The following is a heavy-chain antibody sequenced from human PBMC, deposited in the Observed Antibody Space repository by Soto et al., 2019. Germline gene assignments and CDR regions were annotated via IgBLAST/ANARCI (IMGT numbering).Heavy chain of an antibody. V-gene: IGHV1-69*08. CDR2: IIPALGTA. CDR1: GGTFSSNT. J-gene: IGHJ2*01. CDR3: AGPDFGDYWYFDL. Sequence: QDQLVQSGAEVKKPGSSVKVSCKASGGTFSSNTFSWVRQAPGQGLEWMGRIIPALGTATYAQKFQGRVTITADESATTVYMELISLRSEDTAVYYCAGPDFGDYWYFDLWGRCTLVTVSS. D-gene: IGHD4-17*01.